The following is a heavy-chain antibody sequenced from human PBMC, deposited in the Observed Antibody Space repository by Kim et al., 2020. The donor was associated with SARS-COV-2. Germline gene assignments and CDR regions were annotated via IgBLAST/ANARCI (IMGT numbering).Heavy chain of an antibody. CDR3: AKDQDGYYFDY. CDR2: T. J-gene: IGHJ4*02. Sequence: TYYADSVNGRFTISRDNSKNTLYLQMNSLRAEDTAVYYCAKDQDGYYFDYWGQGTLVTVSS. V-gene: IGHV3-23*01. D-gene: IGHD2-15*01.